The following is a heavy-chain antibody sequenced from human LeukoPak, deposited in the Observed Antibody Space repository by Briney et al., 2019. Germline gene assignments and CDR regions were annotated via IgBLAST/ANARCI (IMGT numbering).Heavy chain of an antibody. V-gene: IGHV3-23*01. D-gene: IGHD3-10*01. Sequence: GGSLRLSCAGSGFTFSSYAMSWVRQAPGKGLEWVATISTSGGSTYYADFVKGRFTISRDNSKNTLYLQMNSLRAEDTAVYYCAKNGHGSGSYYPRTKYYFDYWGQGTLVTVSS. CDR1: GFTFSSYA. CDR2: ISTSGGST. CDR3: AKNGHGSGSYYPRTKYYFDY. J-gene: IGHJ4*02.